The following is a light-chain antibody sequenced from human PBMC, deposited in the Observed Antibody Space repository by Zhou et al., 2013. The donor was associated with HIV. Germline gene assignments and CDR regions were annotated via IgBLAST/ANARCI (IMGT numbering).Light chain of an antibody. Sequence: DIQMTQSPLTLSASVGDRVTITCRASQNINRWLAWYQQKPGKAPKLLISKASTLKTDVSSTFSGRGSGTEFTLTISSLQADDFATYYCQQYNSYPITFGQGTRLEIK. V-gene: IGKV1-5*03. CDR1: QNINRW. CDR2: KAS. J-gene: IGKJ5*01. CDR3: QQYNSYPIT.